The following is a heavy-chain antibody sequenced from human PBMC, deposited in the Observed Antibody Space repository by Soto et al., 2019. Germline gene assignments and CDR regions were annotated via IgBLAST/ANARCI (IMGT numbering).Heavy chain of an antibody. J-gene: IGHJ6*02. V-gene: IGHV3-33*01. Sequence: QVQLVESGGGVVQPGRSLRLSCAASGFTFSSYGMHWVRQAPGKGLEWVAVIWYDGSNKYYADSVKGRFTISRDNSKNTLYMQMNSLRAEATAVYYCAIYPGYSSSFAYYYGMDVWGQGTTVTVSS. CDR3: AIYPGYSSSFAYYYGMDV. CDR2: IWYDGSNK. CDR1: GFTFSSYG. D-gene: IGHD6-13*01.